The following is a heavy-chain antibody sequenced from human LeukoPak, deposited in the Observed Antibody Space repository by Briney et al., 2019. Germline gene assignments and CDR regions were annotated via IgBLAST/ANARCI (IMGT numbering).Heavy chain of an antibody. J-gene: IGHJ3*02. D-gene: IGHD3-22*01. CDR2: IYHSGST. Sequence: PSETLSPTCAVSGGSISSGGYSWSWIRQPPGKGLEWIGYIYHSGSTYYNPSLKSRVTISVDRSRNQFSLKLSSVTAADTAVYYCARARPFTMIVVAPPNDAFDIWGQGTMVTVSS. V-gene: IGHV4-30-2*01. CDR3: ARARPFTMIVVAPPNDAFDI. CDR1: GGSISSGGYS.